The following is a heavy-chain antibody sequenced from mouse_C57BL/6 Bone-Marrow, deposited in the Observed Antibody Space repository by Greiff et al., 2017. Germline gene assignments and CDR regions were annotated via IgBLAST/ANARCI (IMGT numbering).Heavy chain of an antibody. Sequence: QVQLLQQSGAELVRPGTSVKMSCKASGYTFTNYWIGWAKQRPGHGLEWIGDIYPGGGYTNYNEKFKGKATLTADKSSSTAYMQFSSLTSEDSAIYYCARLSTVVYFDYWGQGTTLTVSS. CDR2: IYPGGGYT. V-gene: IGHV1-63*01. CDR3: ARLSTVVYFDY. CDR1: GYTFTNYW. J-gene: IGHJ2*01. D-gene: IGHD1-1*01.